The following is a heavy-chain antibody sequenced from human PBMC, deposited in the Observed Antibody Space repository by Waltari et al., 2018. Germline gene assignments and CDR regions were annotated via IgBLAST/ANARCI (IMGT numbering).Heavy chain of an antibody. D-gene: IGHD4-17*01. CDR2: IIPIFGTA. CDR1: GGTFSSYA. Sequence: QVQLVQSGAEVKKPGSSVKVSCTASGGTFSSYALSWVRQAPGQGLEWMGGIIPIFGTANYAQKFQGRVTITADESTSTAYMELSSLRSEDTAVYYCARGDYGGNSYYYYGMDVWGQGTTVTVSS. CDR3: ARGDYGGNSYYYYGMDV. J-gene: IGHJ6*02. V-gene: IGHV1-69*01.